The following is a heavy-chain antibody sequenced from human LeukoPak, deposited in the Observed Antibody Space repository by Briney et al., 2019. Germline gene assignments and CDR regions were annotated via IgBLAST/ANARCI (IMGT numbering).Heavy chain of an antibody. CDR2: IFGGGST. D-gene: IGHD3-22*01. J-gene: IGHJ4*02. Sequence: GGSLRPSCAASGFTFRSYEMNWVRQAPGKGLEWVSVIFGGGSTYYADSVKGRFTISRDTSKNTVYLQMISLRAEDTAVYYCARDYSDSGGYLAYWGQGTLVTVSS. CDR1: GFTFRSYE. V-gene: IGHV3-66*01. CDR3: ARDYSDSGGYLAY.